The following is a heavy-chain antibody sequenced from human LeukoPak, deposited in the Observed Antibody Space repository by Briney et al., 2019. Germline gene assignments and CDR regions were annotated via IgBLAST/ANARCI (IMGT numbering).Heavy chain of an antibody. Sequence: GGSLRLSCAASGFTFSSYWMSWVRQAPGKGLEWVANIKQDGSEKYYVDSVKGRFTISRDNAKNSLYLQMNSLRTEDTAVYYCARDSGYCSSTSCYHYYMDVWGKGTTATISS. D-gene: IGHD2-2*01. V-gene: IGHV3-7*03. CDR1: GFTFSSYW. J-gene: IGHJ6*03. CDR3: ARDSGYCSSTSCYHYYMDV. CDR2: IKQDGSEK.